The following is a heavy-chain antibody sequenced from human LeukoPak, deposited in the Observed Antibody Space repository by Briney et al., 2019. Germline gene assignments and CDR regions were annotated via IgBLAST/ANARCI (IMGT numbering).Heavy chain of an antibody. CDR2: INPNSGGT. Sequence: ASVKVSCKASGYPFTGYYMHWVRQAPGQGLEWLGWINPNSGGTNYAQKFQGRVTMTRDTSISTAYMELSRLRSDDTAVHYCARVSMLRYFDWSRYYGMDVWGQGTTVTVSS. CDR1: GYPFTGYY. J-gene: IGHJ6*02. V-gene: IGHV1-2*02. CDR3: ARVSMLRYFDWSRYYGMDV. D-gene: IGHD3-9*01.